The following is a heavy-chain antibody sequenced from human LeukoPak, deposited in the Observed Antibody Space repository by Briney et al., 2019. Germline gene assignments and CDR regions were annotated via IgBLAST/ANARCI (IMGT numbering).Heavy chain of an antibody. CDR2: ISWNSGSI. CDR3: AKDIPRRYGSGIYKTLDY. Sequence: GGSLRLSCAASGFTFDDYAMHWVRQAPWKGLEWVSGISWNSGSIDYADSVKGRFTISRDNAKNSLYLQMNSLRAEDTAFYYCAKDIPRRYGSGIYKTLDYWGQGTLVTVSS. D-gene: IGHD3-10*01. J-gene: IGHJ4*02. CDR1: GFTFDDYA. V-gene: IGHV3-9*01.